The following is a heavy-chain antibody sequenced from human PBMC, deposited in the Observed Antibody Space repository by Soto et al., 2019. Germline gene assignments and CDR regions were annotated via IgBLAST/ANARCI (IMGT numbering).Heavy chain of an antibody. V-gene: IGHV3-23*01. D-gene: IGHD6-19*01. Sequence: GGSLRLSCAASGFTFSSYAMSWVRQAPGTGLEWVSSISAGGDSTYYADSVKGRFTITRDNSKNTLYLQMNSLRAADTAVYYCAKDHGYAGGWHTPYYFDSWGQGTLVTVSS. J-gene: IGHJ4*02. CDR2: ISAGGDST. CDR3: AKDHGYAGGWHTPYYFDS. CDR1: GFTFSSYA.